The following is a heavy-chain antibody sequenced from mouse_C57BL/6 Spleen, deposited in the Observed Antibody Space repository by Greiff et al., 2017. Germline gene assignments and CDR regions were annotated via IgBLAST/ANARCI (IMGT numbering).Heavy chain of an antibody. CDR2: IDPSDSET. D-gene: IGHD4-1*01. V-gene: IGHV1-52*01. Sequence: QVQLKQPGAELVRPGSSVKLSCKASGYTFTSYWMHWVKQRPIQGLEWIGNIDPSDSETHYNQKFKDKATLTVDKSSSTAYMQLSSLTSEDSAVYYCARFWDLYAMDYWGQGTSVTVSS. CDR3: ARFWDLYAMDY. J-gene: IGHJ4*01. CDR1: GYTFTSYW.